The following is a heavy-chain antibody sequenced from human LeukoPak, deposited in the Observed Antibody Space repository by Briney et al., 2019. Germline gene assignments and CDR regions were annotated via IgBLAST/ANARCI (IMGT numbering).Heavy chain of an antibody. CDR3: ARELYYYGSGSYLVGY. CDR2: IIPIIGIA. V-gene: IGHV1-69*04. J-gene: IGHJ4*02. D-gene: IGHD3-10*01. CDR1: GGTFSSYA. Sequence: SVKVSCKASGGTFSSYAISWVRQAPGQGLEWMGRIIPIIGIANYAQKFQGRVTITADKSTSTAYMERSSLRSEDTAVYYCARELYYYGSGSYLVGYWGQGTLVTVSS.